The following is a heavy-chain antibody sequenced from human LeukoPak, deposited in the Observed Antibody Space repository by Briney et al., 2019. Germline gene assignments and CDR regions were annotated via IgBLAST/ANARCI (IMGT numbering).Heavy chain of an antibody. V-gene: IGHV3-21*01. D-gene: IGHD3-10*01. CDR3: ARVEATYYYGSAAPYSPY. CDR1: GFTFSSYS. Sequence: GGSLVLSCAASGFTFSSYSMNWVRQAPGKGLEWISSISSSSGYIYYADSVKGRFTISRDNSKNTLYLQMKSLKVEDTSVYYCARVEATYYYGSAAPYSPYWGQGSLVTVSS. CDR2: ISSSSGYI. J-gene: IGHJ4*02.